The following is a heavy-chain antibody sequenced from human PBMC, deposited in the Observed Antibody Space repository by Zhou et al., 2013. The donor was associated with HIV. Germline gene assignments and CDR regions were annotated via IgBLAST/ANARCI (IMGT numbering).Heavy chain of an antibody. CDR1: GGTFGNSA. CDR3: AMIRGGHFNDY. CDR2: IIPAFDTP. V-gene: IGHV1-69*12. D-gene: IGHD1-26*01. Sequence: QVHLVQSGPEVKKPGSSVTVSCKASGGTFGNSAISWVRQAPGQGLEWMGGIIPAFDTPVYAQRFQGRVTVTADESTKTTYMELSSLRSEDTAVYYCAMIRGGHFNDYWGQGTLVTVSS. J-gene: IGHJ4*02.